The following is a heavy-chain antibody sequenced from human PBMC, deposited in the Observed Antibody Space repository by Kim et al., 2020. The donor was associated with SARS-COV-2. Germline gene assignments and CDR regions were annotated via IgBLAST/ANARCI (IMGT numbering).Heavy chain of an antibody. CDR3: ARDVINYDILTGFVGFDP. V-gene: IGHV4-4*07. D-gene: IGHD3-9*01. CDR2: IYTSGST. J-gene: IGHJ5*02. CDR1: GGSISSYY. Sequence: SETLSLTCTVSGGSISSYYWSWIRQPAGKGLEWIGRIYTSGSTNYNPSLKSRVTMSVDTSKNQFSLKLSSVTAADTAVYYCARDVINYDILTGFVGFDPWGQGTLVTVSS.